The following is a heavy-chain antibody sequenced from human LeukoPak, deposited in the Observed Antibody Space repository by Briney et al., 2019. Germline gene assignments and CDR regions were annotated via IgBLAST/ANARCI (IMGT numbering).Heavy chain of an antibody. CDR2: IYSDSST. V-gene: IGHV3-66*01. CDR3: ARDLCWGCFDD. D-gene: IGHD3-10*02. Sequence: GGSLRLSCAASGFTVSSNDMSWVRQAPGKGLEWVSVIYSDSSTYYADSVKGRFTISRDNSRNTLYLQMNSLRVDDTAVYYCARDLCWGCFDDWGQGNLVTVSS. J-gene: IGHJ4*02. CDR1: GFTVSSND.